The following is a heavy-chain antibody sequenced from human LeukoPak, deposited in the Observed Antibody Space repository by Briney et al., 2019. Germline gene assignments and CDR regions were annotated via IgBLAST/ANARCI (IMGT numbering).Heavy chain of an antibody. V-gene: IGHV4-59*01. CDR3: ARYSGSYLDYFDY. J-gene: IGHJ4*02. CDR2: IYYSGST. Sequence: SETLSLICSIAAGSISCYYWSWIRQPPRKGPEWIGYIYYSGSTNYNPSLKSRVTISVATSKNQFSLKLSSVTAADTAVYCCARYSGSYLDYFDYWGQGTLVTVSS. D-gene: IGHD1-26*01. CDR1: AGSISCYY.